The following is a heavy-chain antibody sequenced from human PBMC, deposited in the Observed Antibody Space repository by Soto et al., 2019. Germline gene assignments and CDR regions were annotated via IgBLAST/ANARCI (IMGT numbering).Heavy chain of an antibody. V-gene: IGHV3-30*18. J-gene: IGHJ4*02. CDR2: ISYDGSNK. CDR1: GFTFSSYG. D-gene: IGHD1-20*01. Sequence: GGSLRLSCAAYGFTFSSYGMHWVRQAPGKGLEWVAVISYDGSNKYYADSVKGRFTISRDNSKNTLYLQMNSLRAEDKAVYYCAKERLYNWNIQYYFDYRGQGTLVTVSS. CDR3: AKERLYNWNIQYYFDY.